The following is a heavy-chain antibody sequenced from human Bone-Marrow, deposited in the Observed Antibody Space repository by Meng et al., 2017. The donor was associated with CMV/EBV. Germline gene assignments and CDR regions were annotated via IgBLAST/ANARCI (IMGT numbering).Heavy chain of an antibody. J-gene: IGHJ4*02. CDR2: INPNSGGT. V-gene: IGHV1-2*02. D-gene: IGHD3-3*01. CDR1: GYTFTGYY. CDR3: ARGFDFWRGSNFDY. Sequence: ASVKVSCKASGYTFTGYYLHWVRQAPGQGLEWMGWINPNSGGTIYAQKFQDRVTMTRDTSISTAYMELSRLRFDDTAVYYCARGFDFWRGSNFDYWGQGTLVTVSS.